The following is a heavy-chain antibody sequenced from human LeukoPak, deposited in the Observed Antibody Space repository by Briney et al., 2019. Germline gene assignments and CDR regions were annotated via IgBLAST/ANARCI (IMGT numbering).Heavy chain of an antibody. CDR1: GYTFTGYY. CDR3: ARGGSMIVVVNDLSDP. J-gene: IGHJ5*02. CDR2: INPNSGGT. V-gene: IGHV1-2*02. Sequence: VASVKVSCKASGYTFTGYYMHWVRQAPGQGLEWMGWINPNSGGTNYAQKFQGRVTMTRDTSISTAYMELSRLRSDDTAVYYCARGGSMIVVVNDLSDPWGQGTLVTVSS. D-gene: IGHD3-22*01.